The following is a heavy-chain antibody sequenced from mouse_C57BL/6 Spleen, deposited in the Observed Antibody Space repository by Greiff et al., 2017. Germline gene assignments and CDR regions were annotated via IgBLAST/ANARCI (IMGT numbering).Heavy chain of an antibody. Sequence: VQLQQPGAELVKPGASVKMSCKASGYTFTSYWLTWVKQRPGQGLEWIGDIYPGSGSTNYNEKFKSKATLTVDTSSSTAYMQLSSLTSEDSAVYYCARQLRLRGYLDYWGQGTTLTVSS. D-gene: IGHD3-2*02. V-gene: IGHV1-55*01. CDR2: IYPGSGST. CDR1: GYTFTSYW. J-gene: IGHJ2*01. CDR3: ARQLRLRGYLDY.